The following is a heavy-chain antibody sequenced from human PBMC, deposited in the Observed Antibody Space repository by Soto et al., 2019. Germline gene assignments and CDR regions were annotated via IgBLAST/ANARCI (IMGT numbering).Heavy chain of an antibody. D-gene: IGHD3-9*01. CDR3: ARTRYYDILTGYYNNWFDP. V-gene: IGHV1-3*01. Sequence: ASVKVSCKASGYTFTGYAMHWVRQAPGQRLEWMGWINAGNGNTKYSQKFQGRVTITRDTSASTAYMELSSLRSEDTAVYYCARTRYYDILTGYYNNWFDPWGQGTLVTVSS. CDR1: GYTFTGYA. CDR2: INAGNGNT. J-gene: IGHJ5*02.